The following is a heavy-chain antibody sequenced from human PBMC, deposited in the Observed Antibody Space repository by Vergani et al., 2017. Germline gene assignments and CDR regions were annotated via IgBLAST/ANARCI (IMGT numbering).Heavy chain of an antibody. J-gene: IGHJ5*02. CDR3: ARGCSGGSCYPNWFDP. V-gene: IGHV3-21*01. D-gene: IGHD2-15*01. Sequence: EVQLVESGGGLVKPGGSLRLSCAASGFTFSSYSMNWVRQAPGKGLEWVSSISSSSSYIYYADSVKGRFTISRDNAKNSLYLQMNSLRAEDTAVYYCARGCSGGSCYPNWFDPWGQGTLVTVSS. CDR2: ISSSSSYI. CDR1: GFTFSSYS.